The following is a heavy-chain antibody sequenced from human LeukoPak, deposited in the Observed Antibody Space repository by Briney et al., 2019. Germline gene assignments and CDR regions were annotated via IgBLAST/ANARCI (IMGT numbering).Heavy chain of an antibody. J-gene: IGHJ5*02. CDR2: ISAYNGNT. Sequence: GASVKVSCKASGYTFTSYGISWVRQAPGQGLEWMGWISAYNGNTNYAQKLQGRVTMTTDTSTSTAYMELRSLRSDDTAVYYCARFDVEWLLRGHWFDPWGQGTLVTVSS. CDR1: GYTFTSYG. D-gene: IGHD3-3*01. V-gene: IGHV1-18*01. CDR3: ARFDVEWLLRGHWFDP.